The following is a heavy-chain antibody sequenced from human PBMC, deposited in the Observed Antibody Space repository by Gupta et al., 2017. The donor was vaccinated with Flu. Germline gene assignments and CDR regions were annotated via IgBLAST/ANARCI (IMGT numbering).Heavy chain of an antibody. CDR2: ISAWNGNT. CDR3: ARRAPTWEAGGGKWLDP. Sequence: ISWVRQAPGLGLEWMGWISAWNGNTNYAQKCQGRVTMTTDTSTSTADMELRSLSSEDADVYYCARRAPTWEAGGGKWLDPWGQGTLVTVSS. J-gene: IGHJ5*02. D-gene: IGHD6-13*01. V-gene: IGHV1-18*01.